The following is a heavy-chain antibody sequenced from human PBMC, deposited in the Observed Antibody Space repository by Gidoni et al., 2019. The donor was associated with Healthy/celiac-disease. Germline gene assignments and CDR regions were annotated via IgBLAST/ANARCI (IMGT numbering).Heavy chain of an antibody. D-gene: IGHD1-26*01. CDR1: GGSISRGSYY. CDR2: IYTSGST. V-gene: IGHV4-61*02. J-gene: IGHJ4*02. CDR3: ARMGGLVGNFDY. Sequence: QVQLQESGPGLVKPSQTLSLTCPVSGGSISRGSYYWSWIRQPAGKGLEWIGRIYTSGSTNYNPSLKSRVTISVDTSKNQFSLKLSSVTAADTAVYYCARMGGLVGNFDYWGQGTLVTVSS.